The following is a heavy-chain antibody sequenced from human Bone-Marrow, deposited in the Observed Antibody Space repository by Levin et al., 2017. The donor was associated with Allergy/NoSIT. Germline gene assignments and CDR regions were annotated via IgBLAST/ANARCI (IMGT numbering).Heavy chain of an antibody. J-gene: IGHJ4*02. V-gene: IGHV3-30*18. CDR3: ANTMVRGPPLDY. CDR2: ISYDGSNK. Sequence: GESLKISCAASGFTFSSYGMHWVRQAPGKGLEWVAVISYDGSNKYYADSVKGRFTISRDNSKNTLYLQMNSLRAEDTAVYYCANTMVRGPPLDYWGQGTLVTVSS. CDR1: GFTFSSYG. D-gene: IGHD3-10*01.